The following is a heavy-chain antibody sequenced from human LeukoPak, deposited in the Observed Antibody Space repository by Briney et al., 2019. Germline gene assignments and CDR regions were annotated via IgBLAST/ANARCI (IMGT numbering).Heavy chain of an antibody. CDR1: GFTFSSYG. CDR3: AREKDYYDSSGYSNWFDP. Sequence: GRSLGLSCAASGFTFSSYGMHWVRQAPGKGLEWVAVIWYDGSNKYYADSVKGRFTISRDNSKNTLYLQMNSLRAEDTAVYYCAREKDYYDSSGYSNWFDPWGQGTLVTVSS. J-gene: IGHJ5*02. CDR2: IWYDGSNK. D-gene: IGHD3-22*01. V-gene: IGHV3-33*01.